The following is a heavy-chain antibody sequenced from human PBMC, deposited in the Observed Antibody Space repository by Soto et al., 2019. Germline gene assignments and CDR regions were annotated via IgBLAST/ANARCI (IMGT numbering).Heavy chain of an antibody. CDR1: GFTFSGYE. J-gene: IGHJ4*02. CDR2: ISSSGDTI. V-gene: IGHV3-48*03. CDR3: AREPYYYDSSGYPGYFDY. D-gene: IGHD3-22*01. Sequence: PGGSLRLSCAASGFTFSGYEMNWVRQVPGKGLEWVSYISSSGDTIYSADSVKGRFTISRDNAKNSLYLQMDSLRVEDTAVYYCAREPYYYDSSGYPGYFDYWGQGTLVTVSS.